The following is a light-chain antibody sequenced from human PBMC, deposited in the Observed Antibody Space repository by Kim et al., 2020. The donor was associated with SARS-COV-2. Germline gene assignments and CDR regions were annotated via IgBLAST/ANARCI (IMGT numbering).Light chain of an antibody. CDR1: QSVSNY. CDR3: HQRSTWPLT. J-gene: IGKJ4*01. CDR2: DAS. V-gene: IGKV3-11*01. Sequence: LAPGERATRSCRASQSVSNYLAWYQQKPGQAPRLLIYDASNRATGIPARFSGSGSGTDFTLTVSSLEPEDFAVYYCHQRSTWPLTFGGGTKVDIK.